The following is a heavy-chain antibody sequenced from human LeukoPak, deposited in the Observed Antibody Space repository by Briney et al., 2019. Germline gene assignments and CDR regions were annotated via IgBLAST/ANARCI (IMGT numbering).Heavy chain of an antibody. Sequence: GGSLRLSCAASGFSFSSAAMTWVRQAPGKGLEWVSLIGTVGYSTYYADSVKGRFTISRDNSKNTLSLQMNSLRVEDTAIYYCAKDIQLSTWGLGTMVTVSS. J-gene: IGHJ3*01. D-gene: IGHD5-24*01. CDR1: GFSFSSAA. V-gene: IGHV3-23*01. CDR2: IGTVGYST. CDR3: AKDIQLST.